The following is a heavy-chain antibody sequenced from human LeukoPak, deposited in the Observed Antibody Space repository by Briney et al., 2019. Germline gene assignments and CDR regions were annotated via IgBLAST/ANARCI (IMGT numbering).Heavy chain of an antibody. CDR3: AKDGEAYCSSTSCYMRGYFDY. J-gene: IGHJ4*02. V-gene: IGHV3-30*18. CDR2: ISYDGSNK. D-gene: IGHD2-2*02. CDR1: RFTFSSYG. Sequence: GGSLRLSCAASRFTFSSYGMHWVRQAPGKGLEWVAVISYDGSNKYYADSVKGRFTISRDTSKNTLYLQMNSLRAEDTAVYYCAKDGEAYCSSTSCYMRGYFDYWGQGTLVTVSS.